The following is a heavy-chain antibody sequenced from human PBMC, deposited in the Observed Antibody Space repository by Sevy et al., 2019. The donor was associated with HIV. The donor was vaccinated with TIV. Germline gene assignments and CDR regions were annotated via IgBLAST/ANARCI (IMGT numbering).Heavy chain of an antibody. Sequence: GGSLRLSCIGSGFSFSYYGIHWVRQSPGKGLDWVALISHDGINKYYADSVKGRFTISRDNSKNTGYLEMNSLRNEDTSIYLCANAYSGTDSHSYLYAFEVWGEGATVTVS. CDR1: GFSFSYYG. CDR3: ANAYSGTDSHSYLYAFEV. J-gene: IGHJ3*01. D-gene: IGHD1-26*01. V-gene: IGHV3-30*18. CDR2: ISHDGINK.